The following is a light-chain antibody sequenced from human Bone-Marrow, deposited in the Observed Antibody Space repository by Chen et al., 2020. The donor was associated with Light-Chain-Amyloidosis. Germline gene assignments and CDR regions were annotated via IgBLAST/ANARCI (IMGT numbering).Light chain of an antibody. V-gene: IGLV3-21*02. CDR2: DDS. CDR1: KIRSTS. CDR3: QVWDRSSDRPV. Sequence: SYVLTQPSSVSVAPGQTATIAWGGNKIRSTSVHWYQQTPGQAPILVVYDDSARPPGIHDRLSGSNSGNTATRNISRVEAGDEADYYCQVWDRSSDRPVFGGGTKLTVL. J-gene: IGLJ3*02.